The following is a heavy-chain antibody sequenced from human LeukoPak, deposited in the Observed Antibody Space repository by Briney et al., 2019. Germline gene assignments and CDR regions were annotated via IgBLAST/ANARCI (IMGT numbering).Heavy chain of an antibody. CDR1: GFTVGNSY. CDR3: ARDRDYAFDY. V-gene: IGHV3-53*01. D-gene: IGHD4-17*01. Sequence: GGSLRLSCAASGFTVGNSYMSWVRQTPGKGLEWVSVIYSGGNTYYADSVKGRFTISRDNAKNSLYLQMDSLRDEDTAVYYCARDRDYAFDYWGQGTLVTVSS. J-gene: IGHJ4*02. CDR2: IYSGGNT.